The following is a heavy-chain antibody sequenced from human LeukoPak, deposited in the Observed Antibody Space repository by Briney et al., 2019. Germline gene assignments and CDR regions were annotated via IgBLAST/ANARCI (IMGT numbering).Heavy chain of an antibody. CDR3: ARDGNVDPSLLWVEGLGGPLFDS. V-gene: IGHV1-2*02. J-gene: IGHJ4*02. CDR2: INPVSGAT. D-gene: IGHD3-10*01. CDR1: GYTFSDYY. Sequence: ASVKLSCKTSGYTFSDYYLYWVRQAPGQGLEWMGWINPVSGATKYAQKYQGRVTMTRDTSVTTSYMDLISLTSDDTAVYYCARDGNVDPSLLWVEGLGGPLFDSWGQGTLVVVSS.